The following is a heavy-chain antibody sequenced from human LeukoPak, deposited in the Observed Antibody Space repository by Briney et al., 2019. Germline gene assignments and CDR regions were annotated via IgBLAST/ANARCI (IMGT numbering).Heavy chain of an antibody. V-gene: IGHV3-30*18. CDR3: AKREAVTVTAEWDYLDY. D-gene: IGHD6-19*01. CDR2: TSYDGTRQ. Sequence: GGSLRLSCAASGFIFKDYGMHWVRQAPGKGLEWVAVTSYDGTRQFYADSVKGRFTISRDNFNNTVYLQMNSLRPDDTAVYYCAKREAVTVTAEWDYLDYWGQGTLVTVFS. CDR1: GFIFKDYG. J-gene: IGHJ4*02.